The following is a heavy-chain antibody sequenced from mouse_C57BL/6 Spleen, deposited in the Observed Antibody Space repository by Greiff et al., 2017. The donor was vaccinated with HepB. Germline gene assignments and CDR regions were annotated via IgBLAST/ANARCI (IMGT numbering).Heavy chain of an antibody. D-gene: IGHD1-1*01. J-gene: IGHJ1*03. CDR3: AVTYGSSYDWYFDV. V-gene: IGHV1-39*01. CDR1: GYSFTDYN. Sequence: VQLKQSGPELVKPGASVKISCKASGYSFTDYNMNWVKQSNGKSLEWIGVINPNYGTTSYNQKFKGKATLTVDQSSSTAYMQLNSLTSEDSAVYYCAVTYGSSYDWYFDVWGTGTTVTVSS. CDR2: INPNYGTT.